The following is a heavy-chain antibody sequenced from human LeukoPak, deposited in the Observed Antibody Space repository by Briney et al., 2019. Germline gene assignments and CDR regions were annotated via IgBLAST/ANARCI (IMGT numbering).Heavy chain of an antibody. CDR2: IYYSGST. V-gene: IGHV4-59*01. Sequence: SETLSLTCTVSGGSISSYYWSWIRQPPGKGLEWIGYIYYSGSTNYNPSLKSRVTISVDTSKNQFSLKLSSVTAADTAAYYCARARTGVDVWGQGTTVTVSS. CDR1: GGSISSYY. J-gene: IGHJ6*02. D-gene: IGHD1-14*01. CDR3: ARARTGVDV.